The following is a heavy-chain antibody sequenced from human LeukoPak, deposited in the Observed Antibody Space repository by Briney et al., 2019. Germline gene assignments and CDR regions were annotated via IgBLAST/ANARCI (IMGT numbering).Heavy chain of an antibody. J-gene: IGHJ4*02. CDR2: IYYSGST. CDR1: GGSISNYY. Sequence: SETLSLTSTVSGGSISNYYWSWIRPPPGKGLEWIGYIYYSGSTHYNPSLKSRVTMSVDTSKNQFSLKLISVTAADTAVYYCARGMIRGINLFDYWGQGTLVTVSS. CDR3: ARGMIRGINLFDY. D-gene: IGHD3-10*01. V-gene: IGHV4-59*01.